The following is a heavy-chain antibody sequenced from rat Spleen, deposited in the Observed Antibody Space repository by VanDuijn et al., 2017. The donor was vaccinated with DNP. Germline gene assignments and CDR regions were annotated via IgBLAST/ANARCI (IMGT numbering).Heavy chain of an antibody. J-gene: IGHJ2*01. Sequence: VQLKESGPGLVQPSQTLSLACTVSGFSLTSHHVHWVRQPSGNKLEWMGYINSAGSTDYNPSLKSRICITRDTSNNQFFLQLNSVTTEDTATYYCARWSTFFDYWGQGVMVTVSS. CDR2: INSAGST. D-gene: IGHD3-1*01. V-gene: IGHV3-3*01. CDR1: GFSLTSHHV. CDR3: ARWSTFFDY.